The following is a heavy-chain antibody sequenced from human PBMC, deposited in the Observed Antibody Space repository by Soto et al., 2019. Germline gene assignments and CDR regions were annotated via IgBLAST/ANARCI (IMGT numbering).Heavy chain of an antibody. V-gene: IGHV1-46*01. CDR3: ARAYLGTRRGYNWFDP. D-gene: IGHD3-10*01. Sequence: ASVKVCCKASGYTFTSYYMHWVRQAPGQGLEWMGIINPSGGSTSYAQKFQGRVTMTRDTSTSTVYMELSSLRSEDTAVYYCARAYLGTRRGYNWFDPWGQGTLVTVSS. CDR2: INPSGGST. CDR1: GYTFTSYY. J-gene: IGHJ5*02.